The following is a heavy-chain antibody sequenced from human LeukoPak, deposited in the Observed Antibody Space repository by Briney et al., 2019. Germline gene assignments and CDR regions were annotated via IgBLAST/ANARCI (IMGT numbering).Heavy chain of an antibody. J-gene: IGHJ3*02. D-gene: IGHD2-15*01. CDR2: IYYSGST. CDR3: ARDVVEAFDI. Sequence: PSETLSLTCTVSGGSISSSSYYWGWIRQPPGKGLEWIGSIYYSGSTYYNPSLKSRATISVDTSKNQFSLKLSSVTAADTAVYYCARDVVEAFDIWGQGTMVTVSS. V-gene: IGHV4-39*07. CDR1: GGSISSSSYY.